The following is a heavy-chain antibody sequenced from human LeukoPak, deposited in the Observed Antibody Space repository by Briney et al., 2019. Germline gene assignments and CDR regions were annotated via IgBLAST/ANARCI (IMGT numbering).Heavy chain of an antibody. Sequence: ASVKVSCKASGYTFTGYYMHWVRQAPGQGLEWMGWINPNSGGTNYAQKFQGRVTMTRDTSISTAYMELSRLRSDDTAVYYRARVLRGNGRCDYWGQGTLVTVSS. CDR3: ARVLRGNGRCDY. V-gene: IGHV1-2*02. CDR2: INPNSGGT. D-gene: IGHD3-10*01. J-gene: IGHJ4*02. CDR1: GYTFTGYY.